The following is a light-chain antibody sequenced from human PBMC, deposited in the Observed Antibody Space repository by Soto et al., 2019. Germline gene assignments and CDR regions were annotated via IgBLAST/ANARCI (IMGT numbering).Light chain of an antibody. J-gene: IGKJ1*01. CDR3: QQYDSTPPT. V-gene: IGKV3-20*01. CDR1: QSVNSNY. Sequence: EIVLTQSPGTLSLSPGDRATLSCRASQSVNSNYLAWYQRKPGQAPRLLIYGASNRATDIPHRFSASGSGTDFTLTITRLEAEDFAVYYCQQYDSTPPTFGQGTKVEVQ. CDR2: GAS.